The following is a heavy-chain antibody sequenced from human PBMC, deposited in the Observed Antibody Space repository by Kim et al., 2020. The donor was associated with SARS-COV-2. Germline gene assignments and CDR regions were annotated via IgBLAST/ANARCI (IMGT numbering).Heavy chain of an antibody. V-gene: IGHV3-30*18. CDR1: GFTFSSYG. CDR2: ISYDGSNK. Sequence: GGSLRLSCAASGFTFSSYGKHWVRQAPGKGLEWVAVISYDGSNKYYADSVKGRFTTSRDNSKNTLYLQMNSQRAEDTAVYYCAKDTATLGTFDYWGQGTLVTVSS. CDR3: AKDTATLGTFDY. D-gene: IGHD5-12*01. J-gene: IGHJ4*02.